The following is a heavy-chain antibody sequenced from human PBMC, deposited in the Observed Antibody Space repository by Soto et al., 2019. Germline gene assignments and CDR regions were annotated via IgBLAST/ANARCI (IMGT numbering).Heavy chain of an antibody. CDR3: VRSLAVATTRWNFDD. Sequence: EASVKVSCKASGGTFSRFAITWVRQAPGQVLEWMGGIIPISGRTKYPQTFQGRVTVTADESTSTAYMELSSLTYEDTAVYYCVRSLAVATTRWNFDDWGQGTLVTVSS. CDR2: IIPISGRT. J-gene: IGHJ4*02. D-gene: IGHD2-15*01. V-gene: IGHV1-69*13. CDR1: GGTFSRFA.